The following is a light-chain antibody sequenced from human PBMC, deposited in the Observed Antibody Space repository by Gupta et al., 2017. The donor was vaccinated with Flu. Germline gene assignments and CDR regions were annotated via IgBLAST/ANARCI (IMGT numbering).Light chain of an antibody. CDR1: QSINSF. Sequence: DIQMTQSPSSLSPSVGDRVTITCRASQSINSFLHWYQHKPGKAPKLLIYAASRVQTGIPSRFSASGSGTDFTLTISRLQPEDYATYYCQHCASMQSTFGEGTXLEF. V-gene: IGKV1-39*01. CDR3: QHCASMQST. J-gene: IGKJ2*01. CDR2: AAS.